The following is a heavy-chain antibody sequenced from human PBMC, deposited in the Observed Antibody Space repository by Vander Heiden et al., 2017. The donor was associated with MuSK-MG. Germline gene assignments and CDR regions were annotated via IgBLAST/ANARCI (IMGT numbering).Heavy chain of an antibody. CDR1: GGTFSSYA. V-gene: IGHV1-69*01. D-gene: IGHD6-19*01. CDR3: AIIAVAGSWFDP. CDR2: IIPIFGTA. Sequence: QVQLVQSGAGVKKPGSSVKVSCKASGGTFSSYAISSVRQAPGQGLDWMGGIIPIFGTANYAQKFQGRVTITADESTSPAYMELSSLSSEDTAVYCCAIIAVAGSWFDPWGQGTLVTVSS. J-gene: IGHJ5*02.